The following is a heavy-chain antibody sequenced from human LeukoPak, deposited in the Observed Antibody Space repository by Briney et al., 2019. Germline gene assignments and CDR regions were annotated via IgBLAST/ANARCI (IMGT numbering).Heavy chain of an antibody. CDR3: ARASTSYYYDSSGTRFDY. D-gene: IGHD3-22*01. Sequence: SVKVSCKASGGTFSSYAISWVRQAPGQGLEWMGGIIPIFGTANYAQKFQGRVRITADESTSTAYMELSSLRSEDTAVYYCARASTSYYYDSSGTRFDYWGQGTLVTVSS. CDR2: IIPIFGTA. CDR1: GGTFSSYA. J-gene: IGHJ4*02. V-gene: IGHV1-69*13.